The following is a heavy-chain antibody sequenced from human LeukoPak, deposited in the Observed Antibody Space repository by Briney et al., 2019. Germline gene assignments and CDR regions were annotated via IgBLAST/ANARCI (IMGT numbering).Heavy chain of an antibody. Sequence: SETLSLTCTVSGGSISGSSYYWGWIRQPPGKGLEWIGSIYYSGSTYYNPSLKSRVTISVDTSKNQFSLKLSSVTAADTAVYYCARRVSSGQVTYYFDYWGQGTLVTVSS. J-gene: IGHJ4*02. CDR2: IYYSGST. D-gene: IGHD6-19*01. CDR1: GGSISGSSYY. CDR3: ARRVSSGQVTYYFDY. V-gene: IGHV4-39*07.